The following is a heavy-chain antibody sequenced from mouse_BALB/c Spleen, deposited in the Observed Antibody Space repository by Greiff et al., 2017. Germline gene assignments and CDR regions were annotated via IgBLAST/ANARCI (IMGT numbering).Heavy chain of an antibody. Sequence: EVQLQQSGAELVRPGTSVKMSCKAAGYTFTNYWICWVKQRPGQGLEWIGAIYPGNSDTRYNQKFKGKAKLTAVTSASTAYMELSSLTNEDSAVYYCKITTVVHYYFDYWGQGTTLTVSS. V-gene: IGHV1-5*01. CDR2: IYPGNSDT. J-gene: IGHJ2*01. CDR1: GYTFTNYW. CDR3: KITTVVHYYFDY. D-gene: IGHD1-1*01.